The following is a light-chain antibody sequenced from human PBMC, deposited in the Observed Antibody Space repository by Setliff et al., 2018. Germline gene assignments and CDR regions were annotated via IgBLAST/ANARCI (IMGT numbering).Light chain of an antibody. CDR1: TSDIGTYNY. CDR3: YSYTASTSDV. J-gene: IGLJ1*01. CDR2: DVS. Sequence: QSVLTQPASVSGSPGQSITISCSGTTSDIGTYNYVSWYQQYPGKAPKLVIYDVSNRPSGASNRFSGSKSGNTASLTISGLQAEDEADYYCYSYTASTSDVFGTGTKVTVL. V-gene: IGLV2-14*01.